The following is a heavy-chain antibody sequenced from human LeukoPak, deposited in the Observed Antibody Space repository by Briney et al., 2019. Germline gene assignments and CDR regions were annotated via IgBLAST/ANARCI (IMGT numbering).Heavy chain of an antibody. CDR1: GGSISSSSYY. V-gene: IGHV4-39*01. CDR3: ARRGYDSSGYYYAY. Sequence: SETLSLTCTVSGGSISSSSYYWGWIRQPPGKGLEWIGSIYYSGSTYYDPSLKSRVTISVDTSKNQFSLKLSSVTAADTAVYYCARRGYDSSGYYYAYWGQGTLVTVSS. D-gene: IGHD3-22*01. CDR2: IYYSGST. J-gene: IGHJ4*02.